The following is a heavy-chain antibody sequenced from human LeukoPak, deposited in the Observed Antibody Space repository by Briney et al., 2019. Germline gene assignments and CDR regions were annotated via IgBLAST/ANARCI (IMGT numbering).Heavy chain of an antibody. CDR1: GYTFTSYE. J-gene: IGHJ4*02. Sequence: ASVKVSCKASGYTFTSYEIQWLRQATGQGPEWMGWMNPNSSNTGSAQNFQGRVTMTRDTSISTAYMELSSLRSEDTAVYYCARGGDSTRGFFGYENWGQGTLVTVSS. D-gene: IGHD5-12*01. CDR3: ARGGDSTRGFFGYEN. CDR2: MNPNSSNT. V-gene: IGHV1-8*01.